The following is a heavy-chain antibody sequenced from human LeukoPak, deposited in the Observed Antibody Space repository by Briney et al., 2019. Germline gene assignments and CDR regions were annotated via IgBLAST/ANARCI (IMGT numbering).Heavy chain of an antibody. Sequence: SVKVSCKASGGTFSSYTISWVRQAPGQGLEWMGRIIPILGIANYAQKFQGRVTITADRSTSTAYMELSSLRSEDTAVYYCARTSGSYSSDYWGQGTLVTVSS. CDR3: ARTSGSYSSDY. D-gene: IGHD1-26*01. J-gene: IGHJ4*02. V-gene: IGHV1-69*02. CDR2: IIPILGIA. CDR1: GGTFSSYT.